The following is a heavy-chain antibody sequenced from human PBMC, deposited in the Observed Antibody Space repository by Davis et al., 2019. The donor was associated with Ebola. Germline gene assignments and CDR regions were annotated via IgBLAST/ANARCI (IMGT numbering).Heavy chain of an antibody. V-gene: IGHV4-59*01. CDR3: ARDLGYSSGYDY. D-gene: IGHD6-19*01. Sequence: SETLSLTCTVSGGSISSYYWSWIRQPPGKGLEWIGYIYYSGTTNYNPSLKSRVTISVDTSKNHFSLKLSSVTAADTAVYYCARDLGYSSGYDYWGPGTLVTVPS. J-gene: IGHJ4*02. CDR1: GGSISSYY. CDR2: IYYSGTT.